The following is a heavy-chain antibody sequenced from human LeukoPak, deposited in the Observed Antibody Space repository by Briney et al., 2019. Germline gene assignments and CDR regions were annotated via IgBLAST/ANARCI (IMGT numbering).Heavy chain of an antibody. D-gene: IGHD6-13*01. Sequence: ETLSLTCTVSGGSISSSSYYWGWIRQPPGKGLEWVSAISGSGGSTDYADSVKGRFTISRDNSENTLYMQMNSLRVEDTAVYYCAKGLHSSSWNDAFDIWGQGTTVTVSS. CDR2: ISGSGGST. CDR1: GGSISSSSYY. CDR3: AKGLHSSSWNDAFDI. J-gene: IGHJ3*02. V-gene: IGHV3-23*01.